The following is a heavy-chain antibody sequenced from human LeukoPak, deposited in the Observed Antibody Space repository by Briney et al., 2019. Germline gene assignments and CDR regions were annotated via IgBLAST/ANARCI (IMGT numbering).Heavy chain of an antibody. Sequence: SETLSLTCTVSGGSISSSSYYWGWIRQPPGKGLEWIGSIYYSGSTYYNPSLKSRVTISVDTPKNQFSLKLSSVTAADTAVYYCARMMRLYDAFDIWGQGTMVTVSS. D-gene: IGHD3-16*02. J-gene: IGHJ3*02. CDR2: IYYSGST. CDR3: ARMMRLYDAFDI. V-gene: IGHV4-39*07. CDR1: GGSISSSSYY.